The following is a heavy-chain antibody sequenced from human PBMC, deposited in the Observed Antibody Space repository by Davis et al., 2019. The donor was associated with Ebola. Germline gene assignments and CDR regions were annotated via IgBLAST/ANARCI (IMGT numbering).Heavy chain of an antibody. V-gene: IGHV4-59*08. J-gene: IGHJ3*02. Sequence: PSETLSLTCAVYGGSFSGYYWSWIRQPPGKGLEWIGYIYYSGSTNNNPSLKSRVTMSVDTSKNQFSLKLNSVTAADTAMYYCVRHKLPVVGADAFDIWGQGTMVTVSS. CDR3: VRHKLPVVGADAFDI. D-gene: IGHD1-26*01. CDR1: GGSFSGYY. CDR2: IYYSGST.